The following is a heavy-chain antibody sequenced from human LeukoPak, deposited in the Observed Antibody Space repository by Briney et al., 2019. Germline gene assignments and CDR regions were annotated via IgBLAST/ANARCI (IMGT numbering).Heavy chain of an antibody. Sequence: GGSLRLSCAASGFIFSNYGMSWVRQAPGKGLEWVSSVSGSGGSTYYADSVKGRFSISRDNSKTTLYLQMNRLRAEDTAVYYCAKGRSGVAAVLSVYWGQGVLVTVSS. V-gene: IGHV3-23*01. CDR1: GFIFSNYG. J-gene: IGHJ4*02. CDR2: VSGSGGST. CDR3: AKGRSGVAAVLSVY. D-gene: IGHD6-13*01.